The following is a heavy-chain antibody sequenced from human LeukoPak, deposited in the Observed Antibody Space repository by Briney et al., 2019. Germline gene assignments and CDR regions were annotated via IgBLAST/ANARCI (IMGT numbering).Heavy chain of an antibody. CDR2: IIPIFGTA. J-gene: IGHJ6*03. V-gene: IGHV1-69*13. D-gene: IGHD2-2*01. Sequence: SVKVSCKASGGTFISYAISWVREAPGQGLEWMGGIIPIFGTANYAQKFQGRVTITADESTSTAYMELSSLRSEDTAVYYCARGPDIVVVPAAPYYYYYYMDVWGKGTTVTVSS. CDR3: ARGPDIVVVPAAPYYYYYYMDV. CDR1: GGTFISYA.